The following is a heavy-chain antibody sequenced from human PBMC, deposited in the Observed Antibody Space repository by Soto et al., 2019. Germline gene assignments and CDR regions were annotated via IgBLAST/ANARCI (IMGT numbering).Heavy chain of an antibody. V-gene: IGHV1-3*01. Sequence: ASVKVSCKASGYTXXXYGIHWVRQAPGQRLEWTGWINGGNGNTKYSEKFQGRVTITRDTSASTAYLELSSLRSEDTAVYYCARDPNDSSAYYHHYYYGMDVWGQGTTVTVSS. CDR3: ARDPNDSSAYYHHYYYGMDV. D-gene: IGHD3-22*01. J-gene: IGHJ6*02. CDR2: INGGNGNT. CDR1: GYTXXXYG.